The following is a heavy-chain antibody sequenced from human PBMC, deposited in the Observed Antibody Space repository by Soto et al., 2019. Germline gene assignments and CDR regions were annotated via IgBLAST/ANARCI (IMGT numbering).Heavy chain of an antibody. V-gene: IGHV3-30*18. CDR2: ISYDGSNK. J-gene: IGHJ4*02. Sequence: VGSLRLSCAASGFSFSIYGMYWVRQAPGKGLEWVAAISYDGSNKYYADSVKGRFTISRDNSKSTLFLQMNSLRADDTAVYYCAKPYSGSPPKNFDFWGQGTLVTVSS. D-gene: IGHD1-26*01. CDR1: GFSFSIYG. CDR3: AKPYSGSPPKNFDF.